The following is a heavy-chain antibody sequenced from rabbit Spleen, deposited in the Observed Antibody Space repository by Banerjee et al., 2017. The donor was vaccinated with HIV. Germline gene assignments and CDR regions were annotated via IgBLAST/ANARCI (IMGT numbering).Heavy chain of an antibody. Sequence: LEESGGGLVKPGASLTLTCTASGVSFSFSSYMFWFRQAPGKGLEWIAFNDTGGMEFTFFANWAKGRFTTSKASSTTVTLQVTRLTAADTATYFCARDTSTSFSSYGMDLWGPGTLVTVS. V-gene: IGHV1S40*01. D-gene: IGHD1-1*01. CDR1: GVSFSFSSY. CDR2: NDTGGMEFT. CDR3: ARDTSTSFSSYGMDL. J-gene: IGHJ6*01.